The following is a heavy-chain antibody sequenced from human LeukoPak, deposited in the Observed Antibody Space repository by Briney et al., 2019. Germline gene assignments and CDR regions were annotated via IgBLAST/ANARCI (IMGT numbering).Heavy chain of an antibody. J-gene: IGHJ3*02. Sequence: ETLSLTCTVSGGSISSRSYYWGWIRQPPGKGLEWIGSVYYSGSTYYNPSLKSRVTISVNTSKNQFSLKLSSVTAADTAVYYCARLWESSGWTHAFDIWGQGTMVTVSS. V-gene: IGHV4-39*01. CDR2: VYYSGST. CDR3: ARLWESSGWTHAFDI. CDR1: GGSISSRSYY. D-gene: IGHD6-19*01.